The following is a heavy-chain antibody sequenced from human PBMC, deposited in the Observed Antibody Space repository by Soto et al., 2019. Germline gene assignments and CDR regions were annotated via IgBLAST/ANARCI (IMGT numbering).Heavy chain of an antibody. V-gene: IGHV3-23*01. J-gene: IGHJ4*02. D-gene: IGHD3-22*01. Sequence: GGSLRLSCAACGFTLSNFAMSWVRQAPGKXLEWVAVISDRGGSTDYAASVKGRFTISRDNSNNTVYLQMNNLRAEDTAVYYCARDEYYYASSGYYRFDQWGQGTLVTVSS. CDR2: ISDRGGST. CDR3: ARDEYYYASSGYYRFDQ. CDR1: GFTLSNFA.